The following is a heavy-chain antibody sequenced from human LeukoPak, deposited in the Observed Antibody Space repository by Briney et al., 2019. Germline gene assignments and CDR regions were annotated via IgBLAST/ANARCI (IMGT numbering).Heavy chain of an antibody. V-gene: IGHV3-53*01. Sequence: GGSLRLSCAASGFTVSSNYMSWVRQAPGKGLEWVSVIYSGGSTYCADSVKGRFTISRDNSKNTLYLQMNSLRAEDTAVYYCARDRLYSSSSEDYWGQGTLVTVSS. CDR2: IYSGGST. J-gene: IGHJ4*02. CDR3: ARDRLYSSSSEDY. D-gene: IGHD6-6*01. CDR1: GFTVSSNY.